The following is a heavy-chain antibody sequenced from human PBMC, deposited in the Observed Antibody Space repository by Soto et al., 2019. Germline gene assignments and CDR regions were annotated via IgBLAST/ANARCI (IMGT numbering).Heavy chain of an antibody. D-gene: IGHD2-15*01. CDR3: ARRGTAVLVSVPQGFDP. Sequence: SETLSFTCAVSGYNNSSEYCWGWIRQSPGTGLAWIGSTYHSGSTYYNPSLKSRVTMLLEMSKNQFSLKLRSVTAADTADYYCARRGTAVLVSVPQGFDPWGQGALVSV. CDR1: GYNNSSEYC. J-gene: IGHJ5*02. CDR2: TYHSGST. V-gene: IGHV4-38-2*01.